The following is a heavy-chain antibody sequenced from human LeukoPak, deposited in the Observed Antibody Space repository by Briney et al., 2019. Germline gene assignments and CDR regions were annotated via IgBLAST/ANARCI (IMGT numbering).Heavy chain of an antibody. V-gene: IGHV3-30*02. CDR1: GFTFSSYG. D-gene: IGHD4-17*01. CDR3: AKGSHYGDPADYYYYMDV. J-gene: IGHJ6*03. Sequence: GGSLRLSCAASGFTFSSYGMHWVRQAPGKGLEWVAFIRYDGSNKYYADSVKGRFTISRDNSKNTLYLQMNSLRAEDTAVYYCAKGSHYGDPADYYYYMDVWGKGTTVTVSS. CDR2: IRYDGSNK.